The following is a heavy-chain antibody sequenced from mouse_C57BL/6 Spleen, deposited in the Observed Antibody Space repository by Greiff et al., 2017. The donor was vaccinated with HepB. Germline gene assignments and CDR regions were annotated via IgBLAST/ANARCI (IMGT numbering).Heavy chain of an antibody. D-gene: IGHD1-1*01. Sequence: VQLKESGGGLVKPGGSLKLSCAASGFTFSDYGMHWVRQAPEKGLEWVAYISSGSSTIYYADTVKGRFTISRDNAKNTLFLQMTSLRSEDTAMYYCAREYYYGSSPFAYWGQGTLVTVSA. CDR1: GFTFSDYG. CDR3: AREYYYGSSPFAY. CDR2: ISSGSSTI. V-gene: IGHV5-17*01. J-gene: IGHJ3*01.